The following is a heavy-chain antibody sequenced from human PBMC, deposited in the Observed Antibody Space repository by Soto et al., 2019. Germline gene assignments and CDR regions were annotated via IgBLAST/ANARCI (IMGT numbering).Heavy chain of an antibody. CDR1: GYTLTELS. D-gene: IGHD2-15*01. Sequence: ASVNVSCKVSGYTLTELSMHWVRQAPGKGLEWMGGFDPEDGETIYAQKFQGRVTMTEDTSTDTAYMELSSLRSEDTAVYYCATDQGGYCSGGSCYGYMVVAFDIWGQGTMVTVSS. CDR2: FDPEDGET. V-gene: IGHV1-24*01. CDR3: ATDQGGYCSGGSCYGYMVVAFDI. J-gene: IGHJ3*02.